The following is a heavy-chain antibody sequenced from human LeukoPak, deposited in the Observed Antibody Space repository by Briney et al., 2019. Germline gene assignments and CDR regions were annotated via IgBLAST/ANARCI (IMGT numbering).Heavy chain of an antibody. D-gene: IGHD3-16*01. V-gene: IGHV1-24*01. CDR3: ATAIKGGGHAFDI. J-gene: IGHJ3*02. Sequence: ASVKVSCKVSGYTLTELSMHWVRQSPGKGLEWMGGLDPEDGETIYAQKFQGRVTMTEDTSTDTAYMELSSLRSEDTAVYYCATAIKGGGHAFDIWGQGTMVAVSS. CDR1: GYTLTELS. CDR2: LDPEDGET.